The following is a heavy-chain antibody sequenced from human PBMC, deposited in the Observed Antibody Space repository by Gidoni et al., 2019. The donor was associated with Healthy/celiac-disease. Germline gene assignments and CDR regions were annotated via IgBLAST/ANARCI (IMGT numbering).Heavy chain of an antibody. J-gene: IGHJ4*02. Sequence: QVQLVQSGAEVKKPGSSVKVSCKASGGTFSSYAISWVRQAPGQGLEWMGGIIPIFGTANYAQKFQGRVTITADKSTSTDYMELSSLRSEDTAVYYCARVHDYGPPRGYFDYWGQGTLVTVSS. CDR3: ARVHDYGPPRGYFDY. CDR2: IIPIFGTA. CDR1: GGTFSSYA. D-gene: IGHD4-17*01. V-gene: IGHV1-69*06.